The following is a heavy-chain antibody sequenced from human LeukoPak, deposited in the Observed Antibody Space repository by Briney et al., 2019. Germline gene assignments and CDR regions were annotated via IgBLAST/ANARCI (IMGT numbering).Heavy chain of an antibody. V-gene: IGHV4-38-2*01. CDR2: IYHSGST. Sequence: PSETLSLTCAVSGYSISSGYYWGWIRQPPGEGLEWIGGIYHSGSTYYNPSLKSRVTISVDTSKNQFSLKLSSVTAADTAVYYCARPISWARGAFDIWGQGTMVTVSS. CDR1: GYSISSGYY. J-gene: IGHJ3*02. CDR3: ARPISWARGAFDI. D-gene: IGHD1-26*01.